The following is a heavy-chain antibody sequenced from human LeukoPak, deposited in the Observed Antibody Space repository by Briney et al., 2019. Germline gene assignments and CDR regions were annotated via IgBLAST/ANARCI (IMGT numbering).Heavy chain of an antibody. D-gene: IGHD6-19*01. J-gene: IGHJ4*02. CDR2: IIPIFGTA. CDR1: GYTFTGYY. Sequence: SVKVSCKASGYTFTGYYMHWVRQAPGQGLEWMGRIIPIFGTANYAQKFQGRVTITTDESTSTAYMELSSLRSEDTAVYYCAREIGSRGWYYFDYWGQGTLVTVSS. V-gene: IGHV1-69*05. CDR3: AREIGSRGWYYFDY.